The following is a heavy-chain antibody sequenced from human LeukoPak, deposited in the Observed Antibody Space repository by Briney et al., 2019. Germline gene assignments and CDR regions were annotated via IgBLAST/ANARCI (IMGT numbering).Heavy chain of an antibody. CDR1: GFTFSSYG. CDR3: AKDARGDYYYYMDV. D-gene: IGHD3-10*01. V-gene: IGHV3-30*02. J-gene: IGHJ6*03. Sequence: GGSPRLSCAASGFTFSSYGMHWVRQAPGKGLEWVAFIRYDGSNKYYADSVKGRFTISRDNSKNTLYLQMNSLRAEDTAVYYCAKDARGDYYYYMDVWGKGTTVTVSS. CDR2: IRYDGSNK.